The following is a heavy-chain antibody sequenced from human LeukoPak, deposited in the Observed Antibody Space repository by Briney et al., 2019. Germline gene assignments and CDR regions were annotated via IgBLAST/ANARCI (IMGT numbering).Heavy chain of an antibody. CDR2: IYYSGST. D-gene: IGHD3-3*01. CDR3: AREYDFWSGFSLGGMNV. Sequence: SQTLFLTCTVSGGSISSGGYYGSWIRQHPGKGLEWIGYIYYSGSTYYNPSLKSRVTISVDTSKNQFSLKLSSVTAADTAVYYCAREYDFWSGFSLGGMNVWGQGTTVTVSS. CDR1: GGSISSGGYY. J-gene: IGHJ6*02. V-gene: IGHV4-31*03.